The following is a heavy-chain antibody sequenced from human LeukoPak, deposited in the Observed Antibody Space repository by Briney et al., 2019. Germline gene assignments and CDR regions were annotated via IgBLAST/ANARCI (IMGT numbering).Heavy chain of an antibody. J-gene: IGHJ6*04. CDR3: AELGITMIGGV. CDR1: GFTFDDYA. Sequence: PGGSLRLSCAASGFTFDDYAMHWVRQAPGKGLEWVSSISWNSGSIGYADSVKGRFTISRDNAQNSLYLQMNSLRAEDTAVYYCAELGITMIGGVWGKGTTVTISS. V-gene: IGHV3-9*01. D-gene: IGHD3-10*02. CDR2: ISWNSGSI.